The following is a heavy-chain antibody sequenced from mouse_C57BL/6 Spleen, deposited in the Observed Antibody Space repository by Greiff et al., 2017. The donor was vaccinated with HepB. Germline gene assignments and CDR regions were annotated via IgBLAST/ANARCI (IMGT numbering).Heavy chain of an antibody. CDR1: GYAFSSSW. Sequence: SGPELVKPGASVKISCKASGYAFSSSWMNWVKQRPGKGLEWIGRIYPGDGDTNYNGKFKGKATLTADKSSSTAYMQLSSLTSEDSAVYFCEAFITTVVADYWGQGTTLTVSS. V-gene: IGHV1-82*01. CDR2: IYPGDGDT. CDR3: EAFITTVVADY. J-gene: IGHJ2*01. D-gene: IGHD1-1*01.